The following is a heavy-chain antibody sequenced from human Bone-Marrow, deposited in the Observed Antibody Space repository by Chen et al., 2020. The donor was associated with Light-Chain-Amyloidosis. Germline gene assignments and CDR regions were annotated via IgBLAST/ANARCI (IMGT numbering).Heavy chain of an antibody. D-gene: IGHD3-3*01. CDR2: ISGDGRTT. V-gene: IGHV3-43*02. CDR3: TKDRNNDFWSGTSNWFDP. J-gene: IGHJ5*02. Sequence: VQLVESGGGMIQPGGYLRVSCEASGFKFDDYAMHWVRQASGRGLEWVSLISGDGRTTHYADSVKGRFTISRDNSKRFLYLEMNSLRNEDTAIYYCTKDRNNDFWSGTSNWFDPWGQGTPVTVST. CDR1: GFKFDDYA.